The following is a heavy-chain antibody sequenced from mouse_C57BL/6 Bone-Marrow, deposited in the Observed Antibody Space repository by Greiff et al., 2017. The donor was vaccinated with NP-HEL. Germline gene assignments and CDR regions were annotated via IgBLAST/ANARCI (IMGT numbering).Heavy chain of an antibody. Sequence: EVMLVESGGDLVKPGGSPKLSCAASGFTFSSYGMSWVRQTPDKRLEWVATISSGGSYTYYPDSVKGRFTISRDNAKNTLYLQMSSLKSEDTAMYYCARPSYYGYAMDYWGQGTSVTVSS. V-gene: IGHV5-6*02. J-gene: IGHJ4*01. CDR3: ARPSYYGYAMDY. D-gene: IGHD1-1*01. CDR1: GFTFSSYG. CDR2: ISSGGSYT.